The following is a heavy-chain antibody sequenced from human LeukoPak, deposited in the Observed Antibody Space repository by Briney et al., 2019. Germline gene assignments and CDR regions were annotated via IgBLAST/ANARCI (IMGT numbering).Heavy chain of an antibody. CDR3: ARFRDYYGSGKGAFDI. V-gene: IGHV4-59*01. Sequence: SETLSLTCTVSGGSINSYYWSWIRQPPGKGLEWIGYLYDSGSTNYNPSLKSRVTISVDTSKNQFSLRLSSVTAADTAVYFCARFRDYYGSGKGAFDIWGQGTMVTVSS. CDR1: GGSINSYY. D-gene: IGHD3-10*01. J-gene: IGHJ3*02. CDR2: LYDSGST.